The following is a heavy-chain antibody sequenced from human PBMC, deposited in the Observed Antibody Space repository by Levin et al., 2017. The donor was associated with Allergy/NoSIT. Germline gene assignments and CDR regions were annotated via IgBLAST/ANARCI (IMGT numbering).Heavy chain of an antibody. J-gene: IGHJ6*02. CDR2: ISSGSTYI. D-gene: IGHD6-13*01. CDR1: GFTFSDFY. Sequence: GESLKISCAASGFTFSDFYMTWIRQAPGKGLEWVSYISSGSTYILYADSVKGRFTISRDNAKNSLYLQMNSLRDEDTAVYYCARFLAAARNYYYGMDVWGQGTTVTVSS. V-gene: IGHV3-11*03. CDR3: ARFLAAARNYYYGMDV.